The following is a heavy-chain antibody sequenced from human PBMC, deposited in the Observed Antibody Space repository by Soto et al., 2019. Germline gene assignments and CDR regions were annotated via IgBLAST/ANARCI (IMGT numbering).Heavy chain of an antibody. CDR1: GYTFSEYS. CDR2: FGTSRKYI. Sequence: GGSLILSCVASGYTFSEYSMNWVRQAPGKGLEWVSYFGTSRKYIFYADSVRGRFTISRDDARNSLYLQLNSLRDEDTAVYYCVRDRDWAFDIWGQGTMVTVSS. J-gene: IGHJ3*02. D-gene: IGHD3-9*01. CDR3: VRDRDWAFDI. V-gene: IGHV3-48*02.